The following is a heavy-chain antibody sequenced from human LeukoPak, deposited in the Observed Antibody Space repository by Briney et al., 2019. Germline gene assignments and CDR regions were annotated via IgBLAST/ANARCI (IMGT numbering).Heavy chain of an antibody. CDR3: ARSPRVSIAAAGYNYYYYYMDI. J-gene: IGHJ6*03. CDR1: GGTFSSYA. D-gene: IGHD6-13*01. Sequence: SVKVSCKASGGTFSSYAISWVRQAPGQGLEWMGGIIPIFGTANYAQKFQGRVTITTDESTSSAYMELSSLRSEDTAVYYCARSPRVSIAAAGYNYYYYYMDIWGKGTTVNVSS. CDR2: IIPIFGTA. V-gene: IGHV1-69*05.